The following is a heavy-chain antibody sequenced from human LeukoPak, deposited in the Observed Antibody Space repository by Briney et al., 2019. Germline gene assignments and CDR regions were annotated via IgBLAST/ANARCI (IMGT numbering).Heavy chain of an antibody. Sequence: PGGSLRLSCAASGFSFSSYWMHGVRQAPGKGLVWVSRISSDGSSTTYADSVKGRFTISRDNAKNTLSLEMNSLGDEDTAVYYCSRDFNGRNDFWGQGTLVTVSS. J-gene: IGHJ4*02. V-gene: IGHV3-74*01. D-gene: IGHD1-14*01. CDR2: ISSDGSST. CDR1: GFSFSSYW. CDR3: SRDFNGRNDF.